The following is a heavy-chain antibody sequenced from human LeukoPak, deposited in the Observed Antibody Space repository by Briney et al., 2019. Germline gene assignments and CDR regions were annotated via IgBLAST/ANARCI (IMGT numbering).Heavy chain of an antibody. J-gene: IGHJ4*02. CDR1: GFTFSGYA. Sequence: GGSLRLSCAASGFTFSGYAMSGVGQAPGKGREWVSAISGSGGSTYYADSVKGRFTISRDNSKNTLYLQMNSLRAEDTAVYYCAKVGSGWFFDYWGQGTLVTVSS. CDR3: AKVGSGWFFDY. CDR2: ISGSGGST. V-gene: IGHV3-23*01. D-gene: IGHD6-19*01.